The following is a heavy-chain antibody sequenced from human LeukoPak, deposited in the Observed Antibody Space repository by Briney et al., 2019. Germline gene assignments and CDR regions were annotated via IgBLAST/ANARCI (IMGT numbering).Heavy chain of an antibody. CDR1: GFTFSSYA. D-gene: IGHD3-3*01. Sequence: GGSLRLSCAASGFTFSSYAMSWVRQAPGKGLEWVSAISGSGGSTYYADSVKGRFTISRDNSENTLYLQMNSLRAEDTAVYYCAKDERSITIFGVVISDAFDIWGQGTMVTVSS. CDR3: AKDERSITIFGVVISDAFDI. J-gene: IGHJ3*02. CDR2: ISGSGGST. V-gene: IGHV3-23*01.